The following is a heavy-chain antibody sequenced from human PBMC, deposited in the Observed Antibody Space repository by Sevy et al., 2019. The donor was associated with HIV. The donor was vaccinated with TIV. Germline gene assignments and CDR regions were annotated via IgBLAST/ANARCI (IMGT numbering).Heavy chain of an antibody. Sequence: ASVKVSCKASGDTFTNNYMHWVRQAPGQGLEWMGTIDPSAGNASYAQRFQGRVTMTRDTSTSTLYMDLNSLRSEDTAVYYCVRADPAQHFDSWGQGTLVTVSS. CDR3: VRADPAQHFDS. CDR2: IDPSAGNA. V-gene: IGHV1-46*01. CDR1: GDTFTNNY. J-gene: IGHJ4*02.